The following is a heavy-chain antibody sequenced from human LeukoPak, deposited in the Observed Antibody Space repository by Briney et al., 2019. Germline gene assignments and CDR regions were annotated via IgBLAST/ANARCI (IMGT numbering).Heavy chain of an antibody. J-gene: IGHJ5*02. CDR3: ARVNYDVSTGTNRGFDP. D-gene: IGHD3-9*01. Sequence: GGSLRLSCAASGFTFSSYAMSWVRQAPGKGLEWVSGISGSGRSTYSADSVKGRFTISRDNSKNTLYLQMNSLRAEDTAIYYCARVNYDVSTGTNRGFDPWGQGTLVTVSS. CDR2: ISGSGRST. V-gene: IGHV3-23*01. CDR1: GFTFSSYA.